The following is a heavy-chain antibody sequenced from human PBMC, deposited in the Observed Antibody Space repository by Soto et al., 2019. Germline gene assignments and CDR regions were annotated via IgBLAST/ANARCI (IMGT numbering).Heavy chain of an antibody. CDR1: GFTFRVYG. V-gene: IGHV3-30*18. J-gene: IGHJ1*01. CDR3: AQEAHGGWHLFDT. CDR2: ISYDGNKK. D-gene: IGHD6-19*01. Sequence: PVGSLRLSCAASGFTFRVYGMHWVRQAPGKGLEWVADISYDGNKKYYTDSVKGRFTISRDNSKNTLYLQMNSLRTEDTALYYCAQEAHGGWHLFDTWGQGTLVTVSS.